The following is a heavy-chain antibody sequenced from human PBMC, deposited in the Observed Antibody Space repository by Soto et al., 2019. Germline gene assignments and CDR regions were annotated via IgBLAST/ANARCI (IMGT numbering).Heavy chain of an antibody. J-gene: IGHJ4*02. D-gene: IGHD1-26*01. CDR1: GYTFTSYG. Sequence: QVQLVQSGAEVKKPGASVKVSCKASGYTFTSYGISWVRQAPGQGLEWMGWISAYNGNTNYAQKLQGRVTMTTDTPASTAYMGLRSLGSDDTAVYYCAGDRGSGSTTDFDYWGQGTLVTVSS. V-gene: IGHV1-18*01. CDR3: AGDRGSGSTTDFDY. CDR2: ISAYNGNT.